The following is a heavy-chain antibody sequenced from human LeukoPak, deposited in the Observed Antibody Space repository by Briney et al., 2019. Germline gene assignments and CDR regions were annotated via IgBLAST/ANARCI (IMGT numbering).Heavy chain of an antibody. J-gene: IGHJ4*02. CDR3: ATLIMEEYSYGFDY. Sequence: GASVKVSCKASGYTFTGYYMHWARQAPGQGLEWMGRINPNSGGTNYAQKFQGRVTMTRDTSISTAYMELSRLRSDDTAVYYCATLIMEEYSYGFDYWGQGTQVTVSS. D-gene: IGHD5-18*01. CDR1: GYTFTGYY. CDR2: INPNSGGT. V-gene: IGHV1-2*06.